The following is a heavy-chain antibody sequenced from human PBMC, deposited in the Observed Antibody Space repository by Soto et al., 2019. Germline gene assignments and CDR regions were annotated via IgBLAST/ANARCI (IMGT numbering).Heavy chain of an antibody. Sequence: PGGSLRLSCAASGFTFSSYAMSWVRQAPGKGLEWVSAISGSGGSTYYADSVKGRFTISRDNSKNTLYLQMNSLRAEDTAVYYCAKSGEKYYDSSGNDYWGLGTLVTVSS. CDR2: ISGSGGST. V-gene: IGHV3-23*01. J-gene: IGHJ4*02. CDR1: GFTFSSYA. CDR3: AKSGEKYYDSSGNDY. D-gene: IGHD3-22*01.